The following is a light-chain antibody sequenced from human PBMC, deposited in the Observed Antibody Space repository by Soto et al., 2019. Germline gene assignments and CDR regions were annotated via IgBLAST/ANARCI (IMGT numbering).Light chain of an antibody. V-gene: IGLV2-14*01. CDR1: SSDIGDYNY. J-gene: IGLJ2*01. CDR3: SSYTSSSTPVV. Sequence: QSALTQPRSVSGSPGQSVTISCTGTSSDIGDYNYVSWYQQHPGKAPKLMIYEVSNRPSGVSNRFSGSKSGNTASLTISGLQAEDEADYYCSSYTSSSTPVVFGGGTKVTVL. CDR2: EVS.